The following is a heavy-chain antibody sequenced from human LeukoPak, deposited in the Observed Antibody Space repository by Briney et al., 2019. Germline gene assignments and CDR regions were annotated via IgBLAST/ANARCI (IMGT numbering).Heavy chain of an antibody. D-gene: IGHD1-26*01. CDR3: TRSAGGTFDY. Sequence: PGGSLKLSCAASGFTFSGSTMHWVRQASRKGLEWVGRIRTKVNSYATAYAASVKGRFTISRDDSKNTAYLQMNSLKTEDTAVYYCTRSAGGTFDYWGQGTLVTVSS. J-gene: IGHJ4*02. CDR2: IRTKVNSYAT. V-gene: IGHV3-73*01. CDR1: GFTFSGST.